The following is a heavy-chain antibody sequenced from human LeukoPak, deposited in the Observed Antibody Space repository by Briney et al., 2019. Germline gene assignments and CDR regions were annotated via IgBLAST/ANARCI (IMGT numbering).Heavy chain of an antibody. CDR3: AKSVAPYCSGGSCFDAFDI. CDR1: GFTFSSYA. D-gene: IGHD2-15*01. V-gene: IGHV3-23*01. CDR2: ISHIGATT. Sequence: GGALRLSYAASGFTFSSYAMNWVRQAPGKGLECVSAISHIGATTYYADSVKGRFTISRDNSKNTLYLQMNSLRAEDTAVYYCAKSVAPYCSGGSCFDAFDIWGQGTMVTVSS. J-gene: IGHJ3*02.